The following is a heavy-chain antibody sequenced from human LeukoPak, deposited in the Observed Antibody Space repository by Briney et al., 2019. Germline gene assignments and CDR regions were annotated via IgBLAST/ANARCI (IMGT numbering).Heavy chain of an antibody. V-gene: IGHV1-69*13. CDR2: IIPIFGTA. Sequence: GASVKVSCKASGGTFSSYAISWARQAPGQGLEWMGGIIPIFGTANYAQKFQGRVTITADESTSTAYMELSSLRSEDTAVYYCARTRLPFRGVPRSGMDVWGQGTTVTVSS. D-gene: IGHD3-10*01. J-gene: IGHJ6*02. CDR1: GGTFSSYA. CDR3: ARTRLPFRGVPRSGMDV.